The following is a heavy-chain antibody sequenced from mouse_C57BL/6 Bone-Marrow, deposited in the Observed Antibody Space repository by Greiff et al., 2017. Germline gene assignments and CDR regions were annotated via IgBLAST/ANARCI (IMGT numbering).Heavy chain of an antibody. CDR3: ARYYGSSYWYFDV. D-gene: IGHD1-1*01. J-gene: IGHJ1*03. CDR1: GYTFTSYT. CDR2: INPSSGNT. Sequence: QVQLQQSGAELARPGASVKMSCKASGYTFTSYTMHWVNQRPGQGLEWIGYINPSSGNTKYNQKFKDKATLTADKSSSTAYMQLSSLTSEDSAVYDCARYYGSSYWYFDVWGTGTTVTVSS. V-gene: IGHV1-4*01.